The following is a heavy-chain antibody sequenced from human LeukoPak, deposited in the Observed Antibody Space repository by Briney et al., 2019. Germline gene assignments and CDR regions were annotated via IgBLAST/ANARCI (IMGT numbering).Heavy chain of an antibody. J-gene: IGHJ6*03. CDR1: GYTFTSYY. CDR2: INPSGGST. V-gene: IGHV1-46*01. D-gene: IGHD3-16*01. Sequence: ASVKVSCKASGYTFTSYYMHWVRQAPGQGLEWMGIINPSGGSTSYAQKFQGRVTMTRDTSTSTVYTELSSLRAEDTAGYYCARPPFQGAHYDYYMDVWGKGTTVTVSS. CDR3: ARPPFQGAHYDYYMDV.